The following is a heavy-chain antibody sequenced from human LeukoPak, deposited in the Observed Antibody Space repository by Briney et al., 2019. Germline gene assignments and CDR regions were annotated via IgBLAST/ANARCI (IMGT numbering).Heavy chain of an antibody. Sequence: ASVTASCKPSGYSFTAHHIHWMRQAPGQGLEWVGWIVPRSGGTNYAQRFQGRVTMTRDTSISTVYMELSGLTADDTAVYYCAVSIQAASIPAFDYWGQGAPVTASS. D-gene: IGHD6-25*01. CDR3: AVSIQAASIPAFDY. CDR1: GYSFTAHH. V-gene: IGHV1-2*02. J-gene: IGHJ4*02. CDR2: IVPRSGGT.